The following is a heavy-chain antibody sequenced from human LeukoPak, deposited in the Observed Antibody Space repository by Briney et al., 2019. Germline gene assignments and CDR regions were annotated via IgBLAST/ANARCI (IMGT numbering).Heavy chain of an antibody. CDR2: IQYDGSNK. CDR1: GFTFSIYG. J-gene: IGHJ6*03. D-gene: IGHD2-8*01. V-gene: IGHV3-30*02. Sequence: PGGSLRLSCAASGFTFSIYGMQRVRQAPGKGLEWVAFIQYDGSNKYYADSVKGRFTISRDNSKNTLYLQTNSLRGEDTAVYYCAKDRAPMVVYYYMEVWGKGTTVTVSS. CDR3: AKDRAPMVVYYYMEV.